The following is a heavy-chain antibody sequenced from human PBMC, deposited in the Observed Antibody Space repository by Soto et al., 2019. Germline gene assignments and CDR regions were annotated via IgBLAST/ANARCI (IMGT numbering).Heavy chain of an antibody. Sequence: GGSLRLSCAASGFTFSRYAMSWVRQAPGKGLEWVSAISISGGDTFYADSVKGRFTISRDNSKNTLYLQMNSLRAEDTAVYYCAKDFQGVITDYFDAWGLGTLVTVSS. CDR2: ISISGGDT. D-gene: IGHD3-10*01. CDR3: AKDFQGVITDYFDA. CDR1: GFTFSRYA. V-gene: IGHV3-23*01. J-gene: IGHJ4*02.